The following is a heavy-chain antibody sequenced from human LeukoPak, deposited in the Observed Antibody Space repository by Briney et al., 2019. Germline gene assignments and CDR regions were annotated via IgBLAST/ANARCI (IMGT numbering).Heavy chain of an antibody. Sequence: GGSLRLSCAASGFTFDDYAMHWVRQAPGKGLEWVSLISWDGGSTYYADSVKGRFTISRDNSKNSLYLQMNSLRAEDTALYYCAKDIGGDTAMVGIGYWGQGTLVTVSS. J-gene: IGHJ4*02. CDR1: GFTFDDYA. D-gene: IGHD5-18*01. V-gene: IGHV3-43D*03. CDR3: AKDIGGDTAMVGIGY. CDR2: ISWDGGST.